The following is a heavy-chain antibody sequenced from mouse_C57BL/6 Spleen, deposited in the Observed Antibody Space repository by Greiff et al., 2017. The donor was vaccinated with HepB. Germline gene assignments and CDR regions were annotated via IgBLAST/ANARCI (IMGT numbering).Heavy chain of an antibody. V-gene: IGHV1-26*01. CDR1: GYTFTDYY. CDR3: AISYYYAMDY. Sequence: QLQQSGPELVKPGASVKISCKASGYTFTDYYMNWVKQSHGKSLEWIGDINPNNGGTSYNQKFKGKATLTVDKSSSTAYMELRSLTSEDSAVYYCAISYYYAMDYWGQGTSVTVSS. CDR2: INPNNGGT. J-gene: IGHJ4*01. D-gene: IGHD2-12*01.